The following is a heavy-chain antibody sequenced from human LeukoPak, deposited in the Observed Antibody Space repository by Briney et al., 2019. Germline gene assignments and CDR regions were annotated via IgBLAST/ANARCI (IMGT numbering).Heavy chain of an antibody. CDR2: VNPKTGAR. Sequence: GASVKVSCKASGYTFTGYSIHWVRQAPGQGLEWMGWVNPKTGARNYAQKFLGRVTMTRDTSINTVYMELTTLRSDGTAVYHCARESYYYASGSRHNWFDPWGQGTLVTVSS. CDR3: ARESYYYASGSRHNWFDP. D-gene: IGHD3-10*01. J-gene: IGHJ5*02. V-gene: IGHV1-2*02. CDR1: GYTFTGYS.